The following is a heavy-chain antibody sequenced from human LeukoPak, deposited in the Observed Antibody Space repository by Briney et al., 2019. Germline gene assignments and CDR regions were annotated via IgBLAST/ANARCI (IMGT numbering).Heavy chain of an antibody. V-gene: IGHV4-30-4*01. CDR3: ARAREKAYYDFWSGYPTNYYFDY. CDR1: GGSISSGDYY. Sequence: SETLSLTCTVSGGSISSGDYYWSWIRQPPGKGLEWIGYIYYSGSTYYNPSLKSRVTISVDTSKNQFSLKLSSVTAADTAVYYCARAREKAYYDFWSGYPTNYYFDYWGQGTLVTVSS. D-gene: IGHD3-3*01. CDR2: IYYSGST. J-gene: IGHJ4*02.